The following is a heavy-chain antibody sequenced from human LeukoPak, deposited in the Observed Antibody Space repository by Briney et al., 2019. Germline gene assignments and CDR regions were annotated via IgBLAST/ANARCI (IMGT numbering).Heavy chain of an antibody. CDR3: TTDEWS. D-gene: IGHD3-3*01. J-gene: IGHJ5*02. Sequence: GGSLRLSCAASGFTFSNAWMIWVRQAPGKGLEWVGRIKRKTDGGTTDYAAPVKGRFSISRDDSKNMLYLQMNTLKTEDTAVYYCTTDEWSWGQGILVTVSS. V-gene: IGHV3-15*01. CDR1: GFTFSNAW. CDR2: IKRKTDGGTT.